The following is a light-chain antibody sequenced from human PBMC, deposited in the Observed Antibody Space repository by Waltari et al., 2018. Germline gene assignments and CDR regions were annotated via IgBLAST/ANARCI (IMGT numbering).Light chain of an antibody. CDR3: QVWSGSRDHPV. J-gene: IGLJ3*02. CDR2: DDS. Sequence: SYVLTQPPSVSVAPGQTARMTCGGDNIGGKSVHWYQQKPGQAPVLVVYDDSDRPSGIPERFYGSNSGSTATLTISRVEAGDEADFYCQVWSGSRDHPVFGGGTKLTVL. CDR1: NIGGKS. V-gene: IGLV3-21*02.